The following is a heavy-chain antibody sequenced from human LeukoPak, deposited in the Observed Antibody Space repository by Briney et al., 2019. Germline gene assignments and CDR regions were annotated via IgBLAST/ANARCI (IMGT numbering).Heavy chain of an antibody. D-gene: IGHD3-3*02. CDR1: GGSISGYF. CDR2: LYYSGST. J-gene: IGHJ3*02. Sequence: SETLSLTCTVSGGSISGYFWSWIRQPPGKGLELIGYLYYSGSTNYNPSLKSRVTVSVDTSKDQFSLRLSSVTAADTAVYYCARLLAIAGGDAFDIWGQGKMVTVSS. CDR3: ARLLAIAGGDAFDI. V-gene: IGHV4-59*08.